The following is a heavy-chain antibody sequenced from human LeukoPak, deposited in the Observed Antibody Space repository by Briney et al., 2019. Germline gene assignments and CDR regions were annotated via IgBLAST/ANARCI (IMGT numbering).Heavy chain of an antibody. J-gene: IGHJ6*03. CDR2: ISSSGSTI. D-gene: IGHD2-15*01. Sequence: GGSLRLSCAASGFTFSSYEMNWVRQAPGKGLEWVSYISSSGSTIYYADSVKGRFTISRDNAKNSLYLQMNSLRAEDTAVYYCARGIVVVVAPYYYYMDVWGKGTTVTVSS. CDR3: ARGIVVVVAPYYYYMDV. CDR1: GFTFSSYE. V-gene: IGHV3-48*03.